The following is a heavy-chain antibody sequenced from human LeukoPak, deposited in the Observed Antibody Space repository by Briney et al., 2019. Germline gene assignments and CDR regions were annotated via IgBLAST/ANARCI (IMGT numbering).Heavy chain of an antibody. V-gene: IGHV1-69*05. CDR3: ARSLIAAAGSENGYYYYMDV. J-gene: IGHJ6*03. Sequence: SVKVSCKASGGTFSSYAISWVRQAPGQGLEWMGGIIPIFGTANYAQKFQGRVTITTDESTSTAYMELSSLRSEDTAVYYCARSLIAAAGSENGYYYYMDVWGKGTTVTVSS. D-gene: IGHD6-13*01. CDR2: IIPIFGTA. CDR1: GGTFSSYA.